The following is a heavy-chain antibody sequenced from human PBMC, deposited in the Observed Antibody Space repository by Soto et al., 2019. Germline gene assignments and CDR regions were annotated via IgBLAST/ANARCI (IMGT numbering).Heavy chain of an antibody. J-gene: IGHJ4*02. CDR2: INTLSTAI. CDR1: GFTFTDYY. CDR3: ARRLQWQLRPLDS. Sequence: GGSLRLSCEGSGFTFTDYYMTWIRHAPGKGLEWVAYINTLSTAIYYADSVKGRFTISRDNAKNSLYLQMNGLRAEDTATYYCARRLQWQLRPLDSWGRGTLVTVS. V-gene: IGHV3-11*01. D-gene: IGHD6-19*01.